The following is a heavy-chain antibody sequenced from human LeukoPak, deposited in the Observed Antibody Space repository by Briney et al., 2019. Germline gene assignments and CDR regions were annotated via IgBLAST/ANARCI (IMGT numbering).Heavy chain of an antibody. D-gene: IGHD1-26*01. CDR2: INPNSGGT. CDR1: GYTFTGYY. J-gene: IGHJ4*02. CDR3: ARDWDSGSYYGGADYYFDY. V-gene: IGHV1-2*02. Sequence: ASVKVSCKASGYTFTGYYMHWVRQAPGQGLEWMGWINPNSGGTNYAQKFQGRVTMTRDTSISTAYMELSRLRSDDTAVYYCARDWDSGSYYGGADYYFDYWGQGTLVTASS.